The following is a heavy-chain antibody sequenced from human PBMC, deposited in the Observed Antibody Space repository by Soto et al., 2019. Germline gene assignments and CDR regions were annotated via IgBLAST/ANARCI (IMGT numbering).Heavy chain of an antibody. CDR2: IIPLSGTA. V-gene: IGHV1-69*13. D-gene: IGHD6-19*01. Sequence: GASVKVSCKTSGGSFSTYPISWVRQAPGQGLEWMGGIIPLSGTATYTHNFQGRVTFTADESTSTAYMELSSLTSEDTAVYYCARDPMQSPQGMAVAASPYFFKDVWGQGTTVTVSS. J-gene: IGHJ6*02. CDR3: ARDPMQSPQGMAVAASPYFFKDV. CDR1: GGSFSTYP.